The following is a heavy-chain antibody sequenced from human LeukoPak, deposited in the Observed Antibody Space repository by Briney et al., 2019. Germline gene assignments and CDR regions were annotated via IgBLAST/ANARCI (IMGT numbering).Heavy chain of an antibody. CDR3: ARGGPPGYYYDYYMDV. CDR1: GGSISSYY. V-gene: IGHV4-59*01. CDR2: IYYSGST. J-gene: IGHJ6*03. Sequence: SETLSLTCTVSGGSISSYYWSWIRQPPGKGLEWIGYIYYSGSTNYNPSLKSRVTISVDTSKNQFSLKMSSVTAADTGVYFCARGGPPGYYYDYYMDVWGKGTTVTISS.